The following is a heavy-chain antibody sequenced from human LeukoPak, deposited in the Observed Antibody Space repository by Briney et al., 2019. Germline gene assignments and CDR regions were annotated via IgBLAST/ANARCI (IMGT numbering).Heavy chain of an antibody. Sequence: PGGSLRLSCAASGFTFSTYAIHWVRLTPGKGLEWVALISYDGSNKYSADSVKGRFTISRDNSKNTLYLQMNSLRAEDAAVYYCAKDRLAYSYAQPFDYWGQGTLVTVSS. J-gene: IGHJ4*02. CDR2: ISYDGSNK. V-gene: IGHV3-30*04. CDR3: AKDRLAYSYAQPFDY. CDR1: GFTFSTYA. D-gene: IGHD5-18*01.